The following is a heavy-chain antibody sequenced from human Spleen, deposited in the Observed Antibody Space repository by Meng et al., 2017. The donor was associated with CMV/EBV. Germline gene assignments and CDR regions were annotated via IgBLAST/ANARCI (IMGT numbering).Heavy chain of an antibody. D-gene: IGHD6-6*01. CDR3: ARVDRQLRDAFDI. J-gene: IGHJ3*02. CDR2: IIPIIYMA. CDR1: GGTFGIYS. Sequence: SVKVSCKTSGGTFGIYSISWVRQAPGQGLEWMGGIIPIIYMANYAQKFQGRVTITADTSTSTAYMELTSLTSEDTAVYYCARVDRQLRDAFDIWGQGTMVTVSS. V-gene: IGHV1-69*10.